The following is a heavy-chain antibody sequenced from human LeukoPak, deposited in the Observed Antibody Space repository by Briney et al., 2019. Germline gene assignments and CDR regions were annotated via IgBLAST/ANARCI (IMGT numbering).Heavy chain of an antibody. CDR2: ISGSGGST. Sequence: PGGSLRLSCAASGFTFSSYAMSWVRQAPGKGLEWVSAISGSGGSTYYADSVKGRFTISRDNSKNTPYLQMNSLRAEDTAVYYCARGIAVAGTVASFDYWGQGTLVTVSS. CDR3: ARGIAVAGTVASFDY. CDR1: GFTFSSYA. V-gene: IGHV3-23*01. D-gene: IGHD6-19*01. J-gene: IGHJ4*02.